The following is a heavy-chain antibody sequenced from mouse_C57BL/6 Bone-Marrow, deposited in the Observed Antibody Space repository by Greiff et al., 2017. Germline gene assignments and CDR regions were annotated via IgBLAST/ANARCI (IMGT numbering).Heavy chain of an antibody. D-gene: IGHD2-14*01. CDR2: IRLKSDNYAT. Sequence: EVKLEESGGGLVQPGGSMKLSCVASGFTFSNYWMNWVRQSPEKGLEWVAQIRLKSDNYATHYAESVKGRFTISRDDSKSSVYLQMNNLRAEDTGIYYCTEGTYYAMDYWGQGTSVTVSS. V-gene: IGHV6-3*01. J-gene: IGHJ4*01. CDR3: TEGTYYAMDY. CDR1: GFTFSNYW.